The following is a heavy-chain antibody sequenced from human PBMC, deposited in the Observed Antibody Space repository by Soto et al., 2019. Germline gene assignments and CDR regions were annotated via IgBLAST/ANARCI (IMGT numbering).Heavy chain of an antibody. CDR3: SRLKRGYCSGGSCYYYYGMDV. J-gene: IGHJ6*02. CDR1: GGSISSSSYY. D-gene: IGHD2-15*01. V-gene: IGHV4-39*01. CDR2: IYYSGST. Sequence: SETLSLTCTVSGGSISSSSYYWGWIRQPPGKGLAWIGSIYYSGSTYYNPSLKSRVTISVDTSKNQFSLKLSSVTAADTAVYYCSRLKRGYCSGGSCYYYYGMDVWGQGTTVTVSS.